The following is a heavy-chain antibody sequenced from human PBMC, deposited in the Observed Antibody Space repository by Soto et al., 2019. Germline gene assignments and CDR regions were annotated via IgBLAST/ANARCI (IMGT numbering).Heavy chain of an antibody. J-gene: IGHJ4*02. Sequence: QVQLVQSGAEVKKPGASVTVSCEASGYIFTDYYLHWVRQAPGQGLEYMGWINPNTGGTKYAQKVQGRVTMTRGTLLLNWLTSDDTAVYYCARSLSTIGARLDYWGQGTLVTVSS. CDR2: INPNTGGT. CDR1: GYIFTDYY. CDR3: ARSLSTIGARLDY. D-gene: IGHD6-6*01. V-gene: IGHV1-2*02.